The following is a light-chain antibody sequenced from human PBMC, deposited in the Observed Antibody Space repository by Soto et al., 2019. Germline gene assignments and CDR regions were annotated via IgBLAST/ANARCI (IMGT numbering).Light chain of an antibody. CDR3: QQYENLPT. CDR2: DAS. CDR1: QNINNY. Sequence: DIQMTQSPSSLSASVGDRVTITCQASQNINNYLNWYQPKPGRAPKLLIYDASNSEAGVPSRFRVSGSGTDFTFPIRRLQPEDTATYYCQQYENLPTFGQGTRLEIK. J-gene: IGKJ5*01. V-gene: IGKV1-33*01.